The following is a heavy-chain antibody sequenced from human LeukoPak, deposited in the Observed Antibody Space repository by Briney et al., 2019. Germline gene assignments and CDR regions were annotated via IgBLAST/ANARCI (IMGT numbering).Heavy chain of an antibody. V-gene: IGHV4-34*01. CDR2: INHSGSP. CDR1: GGSFSDYY. Sequence: SETLSLTCAVYGGSFSDYYWTWIRQPPGKGLEWIGEINHSGSPNNNPSLKSRVSISFDTSKNQFSLKLTSVTAADTAVYYCARTRLFGVVIPDAFDIWGQGTMVTVSS. CDR3: ARTRLFGVVIPDAFDI. J-gene: IGHJ3*02. D-gene: IGHD3-3*01.